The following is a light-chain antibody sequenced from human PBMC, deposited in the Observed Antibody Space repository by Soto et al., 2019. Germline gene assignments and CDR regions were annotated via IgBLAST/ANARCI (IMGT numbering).Light chain of an antibody. CDR1: SSDVGIFNL. Sequence: QSAPIQPASVSGSPGQWITISCTGSSSDVGIFNLVSWYQQYPGKAPKLVLYEVSKWPSGISHRFSGSKSGNTASLTISGLQAEDEADYYCCSYAGSRTWVFGGGTKVTVL. V-gene: IGLV2-23*02. J-gene: IGLJ3*02. CDR2: EVS. CDR3: CSYAGSRTWV.